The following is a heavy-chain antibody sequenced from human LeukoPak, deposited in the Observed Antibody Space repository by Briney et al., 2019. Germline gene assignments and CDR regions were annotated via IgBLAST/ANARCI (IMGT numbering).Heavy chain of an antibody. D-gene: IGHD4-23*01. J-gene: IGHJ6*03. CDR3: ARARASTVGYNYYYMDV. Sequence: GGSLRLSCAASGFTFSSYWMSWVRQAPGKGLEWVANIKQDGSEKYYVDSVKGRFTISRDNAKNSLFLQMNSLRAEDTAVYYCARARASTVGYNYYYMDVWGKGTTVTVSS. CDR1: GFTFSSYW. V-gene: IGHV3-7*01. CDR2: IKQDGSEK.